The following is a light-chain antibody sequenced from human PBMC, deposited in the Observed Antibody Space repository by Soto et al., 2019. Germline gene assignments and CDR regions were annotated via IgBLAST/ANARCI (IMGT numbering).Light chain of an antibody. V-gene: IGLV1-40*01. J-gene: IGLJ2*01. CDR1: TSNIGAGYD. Sequence: QPVLTQPPSVSGAPGQRVTISCTGNTSNIGAGYDVHWYQQLLGTAPKLLIYGNTNRPSGVPDRFSGSRSATSASLAITGLQAEDEADYYCQSYDSSLVIFGGGTQLTVL. CDR2: GNT. CDR3: QSYDSSLVI.